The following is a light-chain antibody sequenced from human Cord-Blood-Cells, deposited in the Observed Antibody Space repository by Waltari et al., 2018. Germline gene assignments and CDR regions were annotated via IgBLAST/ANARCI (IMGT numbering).Light chain of an antibody. J-gene: IGKJ1*01. CDR3: QQYYSTPPT. Sequence: DIVMTQSPDSMAVSLGERATTNCKSSQSVLYRSNNKNYLAWYQQKPGQPPKLLIYWASTRESGVPDRFSGSGSGTDFTLTISSLQAEDVAVYYCQQYYSTPPTFGQGTKVEIK. CDR2: WAS. V-gene: IGKV4-1*01. CDR1: QSVLYRSNNKNY.